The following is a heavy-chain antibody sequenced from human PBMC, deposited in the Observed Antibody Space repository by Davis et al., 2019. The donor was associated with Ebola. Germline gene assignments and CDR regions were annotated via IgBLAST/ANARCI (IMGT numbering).Heavy chain of an antibody. J-gene: IGHJ6*02. Sequence: MPSETLSLTCAVYGGSFSGYYWSWIRQPPGKGLEWIGEINHSGSTNYNPSLKSRVTISVDTSKNQFSLKLSSVNAADTAVYYCARVGVDIVATIYYYYYGMDVWGQGTTVTVSS. CDR1: GGSFSGYY. CDR3: ARVGVDIVATIYYYYYGMDV. V-gene: IGHV4-34*01. D-gene: IGHD5-12*01. CDR2: INHSGST.